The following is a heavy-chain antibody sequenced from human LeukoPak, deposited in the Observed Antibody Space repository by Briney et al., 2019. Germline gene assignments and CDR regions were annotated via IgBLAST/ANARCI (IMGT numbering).Heavy chain of an antibody. J-gene: IGHJ5*02. V-gene: IGHV1-2*02. CDR3: ARESRMVRGVIITGWFDP. CDR2: INPNSGGT. CDR1: GYTFTGYY. Sequence: ASVKVSCKASGYTFTGYYMHWVRQAPGQGLEWMGWINPNSGGTNYAQKFQGRVTMTRDTSTSTAYMELSRLRSDDTAVYYCARESRMVRGVIITGWFDPWGQGTLVTVSS. D-gene: IGHD3-10*01.